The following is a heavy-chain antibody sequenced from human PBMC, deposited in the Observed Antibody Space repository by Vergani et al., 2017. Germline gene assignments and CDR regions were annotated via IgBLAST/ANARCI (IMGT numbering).Heavy chain of an antibody. CDR2: IIPILGIP. CDR3: AVGGDICSGTSCYAVYDYYGMDV. Sequence: QVQLVQSGAEVKKPGSSVKVSCKASGGTFSSSTISWVRQAPGQGLEWIGRIIPILGIPNYVRKFQGRVTVTADKSTSTAYMEQSSMRSEDTAVYYCAVGGDICSGTSCYAVYDYYGMDVWGQGTTVTVSS. D-gene: IGHD2-2*01. V-gene: IGHV1-69*02. J-gene: IGHJ6*02. CDR1: GGTFSSST.